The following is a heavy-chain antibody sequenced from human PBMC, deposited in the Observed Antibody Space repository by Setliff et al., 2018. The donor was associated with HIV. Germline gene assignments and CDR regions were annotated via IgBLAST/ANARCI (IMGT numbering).Heavy chain of an antibody. J-gene: IGHJ3*01. CDR2: IYPPDSDT. D-gene: IGHD7-27*01. V-gene: IGHV5-51*01. CDR1: GYSFTSYW. CDR3: ARGANWGDAFDV. Sequence: GESLKISCKGSGYSFTSYWIAWVRQRPGEGQEWMGIIYPPDSDTAYSPSFKGQITISADQSIDTAYLQWRRLKASDTAMYYCARGANWGDAFDVWGQGTVVTVSS.